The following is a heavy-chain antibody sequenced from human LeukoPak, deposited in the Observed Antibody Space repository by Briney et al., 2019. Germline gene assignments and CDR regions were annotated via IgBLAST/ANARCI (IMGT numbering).Heavy chain of an antibody. V-gene: IGHV3-7*03. D-gene: IGHD3-16*01. CDR1: GFTFSSYW. J-gene: IGHJ6*02. Sequence: PGGSLRLSCAASGFTFSSYWMNWARQAPGKGLEWAASINHNGNVNYYVDSVKGRFTISRDNAKNSLYLQMSNLRAEDTAVYFCARGGGLDLWGQGATVTVSS. CDR2: INHNGNVN. CDR3: ARGGGLDL.